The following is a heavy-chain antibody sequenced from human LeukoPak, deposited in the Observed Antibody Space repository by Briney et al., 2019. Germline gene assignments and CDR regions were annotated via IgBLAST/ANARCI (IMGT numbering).Heavy chain of an antibody. Sequence: KPSETLSLTCTVSGGSISSYYWSWIRQPPGKGLEWIGYIYYSGSTNYNPSLKSRVTISVDTSKNQFSLKLSSVTAADTAVYYCANIAVAGTIDYWGQGTLVTVSS. CDR3: ANIAVAGTIDY. V-gene: IGHV4-59*12. J-gene: IGHJ4*02. CDR2: IYYSGST. D-gene: IGHD6-19*01. CDR1: GGSISSYY.